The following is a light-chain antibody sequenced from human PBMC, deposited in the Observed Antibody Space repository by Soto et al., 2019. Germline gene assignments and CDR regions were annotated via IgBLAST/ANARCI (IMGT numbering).Light chain of an antibody. Sequence: QAVVTQEPSLTVSPGETVTLTCDSSTGAVTRSYSPNWLQQKPGQAPRALIYGTDVRHMWTSARFSGSLLGDKAALTLSGVQPDDEADYYCLLNYGGAVVFGGGTKVTVL. V-gene: IGLV7-43*01. CDR2: GTD. CDR3: LLNYGGAVV. J-gene: IGLJ2*01. CDR1: TGAVTRSYS.